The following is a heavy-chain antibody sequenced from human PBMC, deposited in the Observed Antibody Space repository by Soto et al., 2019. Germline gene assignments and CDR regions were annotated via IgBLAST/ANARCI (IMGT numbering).Heavy chain of an antibody. V-gene: IGHV1-46*01. J-gene: IGHJ4*02. CDR3: ARASIGTRNVVAY. CDR2: INPFGGRV. Sequence: QVQLVQSGAEVKTPGASVTVSCKTSGYAFTDSFIHWLRQAPGHGLEWMGMINPFGGRVTYAQTFQGRVTMTKDTSANTVDLELNSLVPEQTGVYYCARASIGTRNVVAYWGEGTLVSVSS. D-gene: IGHD6-25*01. CDR1: GYAFTDSF.